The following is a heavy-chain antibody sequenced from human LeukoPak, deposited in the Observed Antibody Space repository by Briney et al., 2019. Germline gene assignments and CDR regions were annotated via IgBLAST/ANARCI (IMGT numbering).Heavy chain of an antibody. CDR2: IYTSGST. J-gene: IGHJ4*02. V-gene: IGHV4-4*07. CDR1: GGSISSYY. D-gene: IGHD2-15*01. CDR3: ARDRGYCSGGSCYRYFDY. Sequence: PSETLSLTCTVSGGSISSYYWSWIRQPAGKGLEWIGRIYTSGSTNYNPSLKSGVTISVDTSKNHFSLKLSSVTAADTAVYYCARDRGYCSGGSCYRYFDYWGQGTLVTVSS.